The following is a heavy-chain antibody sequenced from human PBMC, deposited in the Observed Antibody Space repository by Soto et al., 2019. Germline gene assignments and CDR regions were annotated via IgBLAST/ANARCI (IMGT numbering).Heavy chain of an antibody. D-gene: IGHD3-10*01. CDR3: AKDMSSGSYLYYYGMDV. CDR2: ISVSGGTT. V-gene: IGHV3-23*01. J-gene: IGHJ6*02. CDR1: GFTFSSSA. Sequence: PGGSLRLSCAASGFTFSSSAMSWARQAQVKGVEWVSAISVSGGTTYYADSVKGRFTISRDNSKNTLYLQMNSLRDEDTAIYYCAKDMSSGSYLYYYGMDVWGQGTTVTVS.